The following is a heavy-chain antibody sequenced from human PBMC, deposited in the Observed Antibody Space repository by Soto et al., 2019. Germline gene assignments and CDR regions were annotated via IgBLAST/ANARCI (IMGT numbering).Heavy chain of an antibody. Sequence: SVKVSCKASGGTFSNYAISWVRQARGQGLEWMGGIIPILGIVNYAQKFQGRVTITADEYTSTVYMELRSLRSEDTAVYYCTRDEGNFYYYGMDAWGQGTTVTVSS. CDR1: GGTFSNYA. V-gene: IGHV1-69*10. J-gene: IGHJ6*02. CDR2: IIPILGIV. CDR3: TRDEGNFYYYGMDA.